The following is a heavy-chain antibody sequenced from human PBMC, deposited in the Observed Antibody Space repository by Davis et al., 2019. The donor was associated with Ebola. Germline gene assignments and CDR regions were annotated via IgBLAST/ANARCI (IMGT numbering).Heavy chain of an antibody. CDR3: ASLRRTITGMDDSFDI. CDR1: GNSFSSHW. D-gene: IGHD2-8*02. CDR2: IFTGDSDT. V-gene: IGHV5-51*01. J-gene: IGHJ3*02. Sequence: GESLKISCQDSGNSFSSHWIGWVRQMPGKGREWMGIIFTGDSDTRYRPSFRGQVTISADKSIKTAFLQWSSLKASDTAMYYCASLRRTITGMDDSFDIWGQGTMVTVSS.